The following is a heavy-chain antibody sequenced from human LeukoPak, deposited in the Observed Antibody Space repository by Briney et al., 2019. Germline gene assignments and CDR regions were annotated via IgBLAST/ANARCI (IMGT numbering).Heavy chain of an antibody. CDR3: ARGSGYSGFSDY. V-gene: IGHV4-39*07. Sequence: PSETLSLTCTVSGGSISSSSYYWGWIRQPPGKGLEWIGSIYYSGSTYYNPSLKSRVTISVDTSKNQFSLKLSSVTAADTAVYYCARGSGYSGFSDYWGQGTLVTVSS. D-gene: IGHD5-12*01. CDR1: GGSISSSSYY. J-gene: IGHJ4*02. CDR2: IYYSGST.